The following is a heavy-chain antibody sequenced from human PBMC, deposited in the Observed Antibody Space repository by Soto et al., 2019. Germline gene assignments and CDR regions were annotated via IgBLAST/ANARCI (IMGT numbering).Heavy chain of an antibody. Sequence: GGSLRLSCAASGFTFSSYAMSWVRQAPGKGLEWVSAISGSGGSTYYADSVKGRFTISRDNSKKTLYLQMNSLRAEDTAVYYCASGLYCTNGVCYRALSLSKFDYWGQGTLVTVSS. CDR1: GFTFSSYA. J-gene: IGHJ4*02. CDR3: ASGLYCTNGVCYRALSLSKFDY. V-gene: IGHV3-23*01. CDR2: ISGSGGST. D-gene: IGHD2-8*01.